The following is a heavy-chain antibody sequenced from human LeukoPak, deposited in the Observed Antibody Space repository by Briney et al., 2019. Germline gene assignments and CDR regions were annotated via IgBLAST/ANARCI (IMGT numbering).Heavy chain of an antibody. J-gene: IGHJ4*02. D-gene: IGHD6-13*01. Sequence: SETLSLTCTVSGGSISSNNYYWGWIRQPPGKGLEWIGDTYYSGSTYYNPSLKSRVTISVDTSTLQFSLKLSSVTPAATAVYYCARGRIAAAGGGFRFDYWGQETLVTDSS. V-gene: IGHV4-30-4*08. CDR1: GGSISSNNYY. CDR3: ARGRIAAAGGGFRFDY. CDR2: TYYSGST.